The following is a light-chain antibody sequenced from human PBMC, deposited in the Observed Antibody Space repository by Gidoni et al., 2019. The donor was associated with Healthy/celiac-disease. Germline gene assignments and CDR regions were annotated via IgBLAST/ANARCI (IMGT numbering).Light chain of an antibody. CDR2: DAS. CDR3: QQYDNLPLT. V-gene: IGKV1-33*01. CDR1: QDISNY. J-gene: IGKJ4*01. Sequence: DIQMTQSPSPLSASVGDRVTITCQASQDISNYLKWYQQKPGKAPKLLIYDASNLETGVPSRFSGSGSGTDFTFTISSLRPEDIATYYCQQYDNLPLTFGGGTKVEIK.